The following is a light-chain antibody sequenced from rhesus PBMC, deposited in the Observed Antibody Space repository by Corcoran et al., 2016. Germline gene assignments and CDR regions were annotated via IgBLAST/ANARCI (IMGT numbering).Light chain of an antibody. CDR2: KAS. CDR3: QHGYGTPLT. V-gene: IGKV1-74*01. J-gene: IGKJ4*01. CDR1: ENVDNY. Sequence: DIQMTQSPSSLSASVGDRVTITCRASENVDNYLNWYQPKQGKAPNLLIYKASTLQSRVPSRFSGSGYGTDYTFTISSLQPEDVATYYCQHGYGTPLTFGGGTKVEIK.